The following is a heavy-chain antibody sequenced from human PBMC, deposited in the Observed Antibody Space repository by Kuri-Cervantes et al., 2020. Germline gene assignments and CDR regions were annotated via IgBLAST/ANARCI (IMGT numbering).Heavy chain of an antibody. Sequence: SETLSLTCTVSGGSISSYYWSWIRQPPGKGLEWIGYIYYSGSTNYNPSLKSRVTISVDTSKNQFSLKLSSVTAADTAVYYCARVDYDSSGYYYGPGPIDYWGQGTLGTVSS. J-gene: IGHJ4*02. D-gene: IGHD3-22*01. CDR2: IYYSGST. CDR1: GGSISSYY. CDR3: ARVDYDSSGYYYGPGPIDY. V-gene: IGHV4-59*01.